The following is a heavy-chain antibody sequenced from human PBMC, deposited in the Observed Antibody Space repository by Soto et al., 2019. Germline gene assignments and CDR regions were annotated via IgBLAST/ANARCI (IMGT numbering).Heavy chain of an antibody. V-gene: IGHV1-18*01. CDR3: ARAEGCSGGSCPSYAYFDY. D-gene: IGHD2-15*01. CDR1: GYTFISYG. CDR2: ISVYNGNT. Sequence: QVQLVQSGAEVKKPGASVKVSCKASGYTFISYGINWVRQAPGQGLEWMGWISVYNGNTNYAQKLQGRVTMTTDTSTSTAYMELRSLRSDDTAVYYCARAEGCSGGSCPSYAYFDYWGQGTLVTVSS. J-gene: IGHJ4*02.